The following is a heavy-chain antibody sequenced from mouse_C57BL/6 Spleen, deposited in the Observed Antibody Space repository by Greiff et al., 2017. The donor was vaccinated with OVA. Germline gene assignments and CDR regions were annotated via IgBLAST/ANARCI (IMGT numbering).Heavy chain of an antibody. V-gene: IGHV5-9*01. J-gene: IGHJ2*01. CDR2: ISGGGGNT. D-gene: IGHD6-5*01. Sequence: LQQSGGGLVKPGGSLKLSCAASGFTFSSYTMSWVRQTPEKRLEWVATISGGGGNTYYPDSVKGRFTISRDNAKNTLYLQMSRLRSEDTALYYCARPPYVDYWGQGTTLTVSS. CDR3: ARPPYVDY. CDR1: GFTFSSYT.